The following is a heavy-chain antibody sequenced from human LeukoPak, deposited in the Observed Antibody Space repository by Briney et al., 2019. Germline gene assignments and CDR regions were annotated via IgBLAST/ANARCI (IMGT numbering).Heavy chain of an antibody. D-gene: IGHD4-17*01. CDR1: GFTVSSNY. V-gene: IGHV3-23*01. Sequence: GGSLRLSCAASGFTVSSNYMSWVRQPPGKGLEWVSAISGSGRETYYAGSVKGRFAISRDNSKNTLYLQMNSLRAEDTAVYYCARYMTSVTTGIEYWGQGTLITVSS. J-gene: IGHJ4*02. CDR3: ARYMTSVTTGIEY. CDR2: ISGSGRET.